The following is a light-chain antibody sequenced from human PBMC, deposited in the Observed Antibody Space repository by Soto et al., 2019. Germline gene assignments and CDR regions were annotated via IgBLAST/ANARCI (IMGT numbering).Light chain of an antibody. CDR3: QQYNNWRAAYP. J-gene: IGKJ2*01. CDR1: QSVSSN. V-gene: IGKV3-15*01. CDR2: GAS. Sequence: EIVMTQSPATLSVSPGERATLSCRASQSVSSNLAWYQQKPGQAPRLLIYGASTRATGIPARFSGSRSGTEFTLTISSLQSEDFAVYYCQQYNNWRAAYPFGQGTKLEIK.